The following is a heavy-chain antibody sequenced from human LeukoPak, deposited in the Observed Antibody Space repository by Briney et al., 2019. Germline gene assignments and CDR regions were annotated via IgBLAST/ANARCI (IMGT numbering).Heavy chain of an antibody. CDR3: ARDSGLYDFWSGTDAFDI. D-gene: IGHD3-3*01. V-gene: IGHV4-59*01. Sequence: SETLSLTCTVSGGSISSYYWSWIRQPPGKGLAWIGYIYYSGSTNYNPSLESRVTISVDTSKNQFSLKLSSVTAADTAVYYCARDSGLYDFWSGTDAFDIWGQGTMVTVSS. CDR1: GGSISSYY. CDR2: IYYSGST. J-gene: IGHJ3*02.